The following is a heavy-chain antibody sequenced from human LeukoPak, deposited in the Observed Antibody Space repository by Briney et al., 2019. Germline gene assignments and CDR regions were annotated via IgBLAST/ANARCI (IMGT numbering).Heavy chain of an antibody. J-gene: IGHJ4*02. CDR1: GYTFTSYD. CDR2: MNPNSGGT. Sequence: ASVKVSCKASGYTFTSYDINWVRQATGQGLEWMGWMNPNSGGTNYAQKFQGRVTMTRDTSISTAYMELSRLRSDDTAVYYCASDTAMVPGYFDYWGQGTLVTVSS. D-gene: IGHD5-18*01. CDR3: ASDTAMVPGYFDY. V-gene: IGHV1-2*02.